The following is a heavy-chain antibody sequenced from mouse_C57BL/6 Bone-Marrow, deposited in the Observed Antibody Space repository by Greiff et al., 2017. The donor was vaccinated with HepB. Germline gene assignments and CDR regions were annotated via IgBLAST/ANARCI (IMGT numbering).Heavy chain of an antibody. CDR3: ARLGSYDYDFYWYFDV. J-gene: IGHJ1*03. D-gene: IGHD2-4*01. CDR2: IDPSDSYT. CDR1: GYTFTSYW. Sequence: QVQLQQPGAELVMPGASVKLSCKASGYTFTSYWMHWVKQRPGQGLEWIGEIDPSDSYTNYNQKFKGKSTLTVDKSSSTAYMQRSSLTSEDSAVYYCARLGSYDYDFYWYFDVWGTGTTVTVSS. V-gene: IGHV1-69*01.